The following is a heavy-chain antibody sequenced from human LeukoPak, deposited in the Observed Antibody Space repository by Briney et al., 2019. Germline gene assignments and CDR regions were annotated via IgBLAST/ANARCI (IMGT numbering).Heavy chain of an antibody. D-gene: IGHD2-2*02. CDR2: ISYDGSNK. CDR3: ARRSVYCSSTSCYTIDY. J-gene: IGHJ4*02. V-gene: IGHV3-30*09. CDR1: GFTFSSYA. Sequence: GRSLRLSCAASGFTFSSYAMHWVRQAPGKGLEWVAVISYDGSNKYYADSVKGRFAISRDNSKNTLYLQMNSLRAEDTAVYYCARRSVYCSSTSCYTIDYWGQGTLVTVSS.